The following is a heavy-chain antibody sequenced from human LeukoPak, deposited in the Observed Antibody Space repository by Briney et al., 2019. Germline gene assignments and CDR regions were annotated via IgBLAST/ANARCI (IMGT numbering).Heavy chain of an antibody. CDR3: VNDAGHSSGSGFDY. D-gene: IGHD6-19*01. CDR1: GSIFGSYA. V-gene: IGHV3-64*05. Sequence: GGSLRLSCSASGSIFGSYAMHWVRQAPGKGLEYVSGISSSGGSTDYADSVKGRFTIFRDNSKNTLYVQMSSLSAEDTAAYYCVNDAGHSSGSGFDYWGQGTLVTVSS. J-gene: IGHJ4*02. CDR2: ISSSGGST.